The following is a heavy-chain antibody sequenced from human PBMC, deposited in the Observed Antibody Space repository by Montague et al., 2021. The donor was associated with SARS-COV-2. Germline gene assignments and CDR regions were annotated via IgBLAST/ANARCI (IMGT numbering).Heavy chain of an antibody. CDR2: ISSESAYI. J-gene: IGHJ6*02. D-gene: IGHD6-6*01. CDR1: GFTFSSIS. CDR3: ARFETSKFHSSGMDV. Sequence: SLRLSCAASGFTFSSISMNWVRQAPGKRLEWVSSISSESAYIVYAESVRGRFTISRDNAQNLLYLQMNSLRAEDTAVYHCARFETSKFHSSGMDVWGQGTTVTASS. V-gene: IGHV3-21*01.